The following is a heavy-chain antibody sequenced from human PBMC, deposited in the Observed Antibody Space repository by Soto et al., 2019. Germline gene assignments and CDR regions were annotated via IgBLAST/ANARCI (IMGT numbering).Heavy chain of an antibody. CDR1: GGSIITSNW. J-gene: IGHJ3*01. V-gene: IGHV4-4*02. D-gene: IGHD4-17*01. CDR3: ARLGPVATTVTTGPAFDV. Sequence: QVQLQESGPGLVKPSGTLSLTCAVSGGSIITSNWWTWVRQPPGKGLEWIGESIHSGTANYNPSLKGRVTISVDQSKTQFCLTPFSVTAADTAIYYCARLGPVATTVTTGPAFDVWGQGTMVTVSS. CDR2: SIHSGTA.